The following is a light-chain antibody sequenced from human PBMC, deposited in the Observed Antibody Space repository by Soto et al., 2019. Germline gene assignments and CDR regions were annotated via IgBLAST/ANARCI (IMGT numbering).Light chain of an antibody. J-gene: IGLJ6*01. V-gene: IGLV2-8*01. CDR1: SSDIGGYNF. CDR2: QVS. CDR3: CSYGGSRNYV. Sequence: QSVLTQPPSASGSPGQSVTISCTGSSSDIGGYNFVSWYRQHPGKAPQLLIYQVSQRPSGVPDRFSGSKSGNTASLTVSGLQAEDEADYYCCSYGGSRNYVFGTGTQLTVL.